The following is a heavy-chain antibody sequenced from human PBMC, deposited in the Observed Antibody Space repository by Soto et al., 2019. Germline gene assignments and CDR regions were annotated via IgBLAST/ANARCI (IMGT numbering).Heavy chain of an antibody. V-gene: IGHV3-23*01. CDR1: GFTFTTYA. CDR3: ARYSTMTSLLP. CDR2: INGAGSST. Sequence: EVHLLESGGGLVQPGESLRLSCAASGFTFTTYAMSWFRQAPGKGLEWVSAINGAGSSTYYADSVKGRCTISRDNSKNTMSLQIHSLRVEDTAVYYWARYSTMTSLLPWGQGLLVTVSS. J-gene: IGHJ5*02. D-gene: IGHD2-8*01.